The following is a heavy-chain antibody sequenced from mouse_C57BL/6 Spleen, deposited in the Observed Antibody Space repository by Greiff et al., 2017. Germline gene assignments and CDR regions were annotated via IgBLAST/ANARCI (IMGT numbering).Heavy chain of an antibody. CDR3: ARWITTVVADYFDY. CDR2: IYPSDSET. Sequence: VQLQQPGAELVRPGSSVKLSCKASGYTFTSYWMDWVKQRPGQGLEWIGNIYPSDSETHYNQKFKDKATLTVDKSSSTAYMQLSSLTSEDSAVYYCARWITTVVADYFDYWGQGTTLTVSS. V-gene: IGHV1-61*01. CDR1: GYTFTSYW. D-gene: IGHD1-1*01. J-gene: IGHJ2*01.